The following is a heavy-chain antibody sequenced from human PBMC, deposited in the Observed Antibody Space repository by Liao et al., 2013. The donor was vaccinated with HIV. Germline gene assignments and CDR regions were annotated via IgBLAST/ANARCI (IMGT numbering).Heavy chain of an antibody. CDR2: IYSSGST. J-gene: IGHJ6*03. CDR1: GGSVSSYY. Sequence: QVQLQESGPGLVKPSETLSLTCTVSGGSVSSYYWTWIRQPAGKGLEWIGRIYSSGSTNYNPSLKSRVTMSVDTSKNQFSLKLSSMTAADTAVYYCARDLVVVPAANYFYYYMAVVGQRDHGHRLL. CDR3: ARDLVVVPAANYFYYYMAV. V-gene: IGHV4-4*07. D-gene: IGHD2-2*01.